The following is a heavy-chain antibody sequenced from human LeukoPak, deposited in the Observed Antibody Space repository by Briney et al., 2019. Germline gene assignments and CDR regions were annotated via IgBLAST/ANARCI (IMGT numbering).Heavy chain of an antibody. CDR1: GGSISSYY. CDR2: IYYSGST. CDR3: ARGEALLWFGDGLYFDY. V-gene: IGHV4-59*01. J-gene: IGHJ4*02. Sequence: PSETLSLTGTVSGGSISSYYWSWIRQPPGKGLEWIGYIYYSGSTNYNPSLKSRVTISVDTSKNQFSLKLSSVTAADTAVYYCARGEALLWFGDGLYFDYWGQGTLVTVSS. D-gene: IGHD3-10*01.